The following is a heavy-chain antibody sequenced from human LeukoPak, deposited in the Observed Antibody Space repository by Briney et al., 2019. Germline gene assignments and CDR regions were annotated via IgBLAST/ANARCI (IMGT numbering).Heavy chain of an antibody. J-gene: IGHJ6*02. CDR3: AKGLHGGVGYGVDV. Sequence: GGSLRLSCAASGFTFSDYWMTWVRQAPGKGLEWVANIKQDGSDKYYLDAVKGRFTISKDNTKNSLYLQMNSLRVEHTAVYYCAKGLHGGVGYGVDVWGQGTTVSVSS. V-gene: IGHV3-7*03. D-gene: IGHD3-16*01. CDR1: GFTFSDYW. CDR2: IKQDGSDK.